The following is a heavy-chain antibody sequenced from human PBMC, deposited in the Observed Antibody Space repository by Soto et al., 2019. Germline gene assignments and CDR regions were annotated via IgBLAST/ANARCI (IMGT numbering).Heavy chain of an antibody. V-gene: IGHV4-31*03. CDR1: GGSISSGGYY. J-gene: IGHJ5*02. D-gene: IGHD3-3*01. CDR2: IHHSGST. CDR3: ARGYYDCWGWFDP. Sequence: QVQLQESGPGLVRPSQTLSLTCTVSGGSISSGGYYWSWIRQHPGKGLEWIGYIHHSGSTSHNPSLNSRVIISVDTSKNQFSLKLSSVTAADTAVYYCARGYYDCWGWFDPWGQGTLVTVSS.